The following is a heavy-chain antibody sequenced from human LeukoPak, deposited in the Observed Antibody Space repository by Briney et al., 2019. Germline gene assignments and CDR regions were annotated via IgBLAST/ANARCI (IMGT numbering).Heavy chain of an antibody. D-gene: IGHD2-15*01. CDR2: IYGGGDT. Sequence: GGSLRLSCAASGFTFSSYAMSWLRQAPGKGLEWVSVIYGGGDTYYADSVKGRFIISRDNSKNTVDLQMNSLRAEDTAVYYCARKDPAYWGQGTLVTVSS. CDR3: ARKDPAY. CDR1: GFTFSSYA. J-gene: IGHJ4*02. V-gene: IGHV3-66*01.